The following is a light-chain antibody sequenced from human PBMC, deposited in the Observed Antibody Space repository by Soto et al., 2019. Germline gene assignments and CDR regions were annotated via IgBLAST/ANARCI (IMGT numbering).Light chain of an antibody. V-gene: IGKV3-15*01. J-gene: IGKJ1*01. CDR3: QQYNNWPET. Sequence: EIVMTKSPATLSVSPGESATLPGRASQSVSSDLAWYQQKPGEAPRLLIYYTSTRATGIPARFSGSGSGTEFTLTISSLQSEDFAVYYCQQYNNWPETFGQGTKVDIK. CDR2: YTS. CDR1: QSVSSD.